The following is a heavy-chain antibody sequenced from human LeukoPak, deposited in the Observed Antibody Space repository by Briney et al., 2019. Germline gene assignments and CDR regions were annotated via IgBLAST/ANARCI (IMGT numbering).Heavy chain of an antibody. J-gene: IGHJ4*02. D-gene: IGHD3-16*01. CDR3: AKVEGEN. CDR2: IRYDGTNK. CDR1: GFTFSSYG. Sequence: GETLRLSCAASGFTFSSYGMSWVRQAPGKGLEWVAFIRYDGTNKYYADSVKGRFTISRDNSKNTLYLQMNSLRAEDTAVYYCAKVEGENWGQGTLVTVSS. V-gene: IGHV3-30*02.